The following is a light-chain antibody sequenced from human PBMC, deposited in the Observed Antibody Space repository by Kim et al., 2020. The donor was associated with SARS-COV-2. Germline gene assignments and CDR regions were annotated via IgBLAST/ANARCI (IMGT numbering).Light chain of an antibody. V-gene: IGLV2-14*03. J-gene: IGLJ3*02. CDR2: DVS. Sequence: QSALTQPASVSGSPGQSITISCTGTSSDVGGYNYVSWYQQHPGKAPKLMIYDVSNRPSGVSNRFSGSKSGNTASLTISGLQAEDEAAYYCSSYTSSSSLGVFGGGTQLTVL. CDR3: SSYTSSSSLGV. CDR1: SSDVGGYNY.